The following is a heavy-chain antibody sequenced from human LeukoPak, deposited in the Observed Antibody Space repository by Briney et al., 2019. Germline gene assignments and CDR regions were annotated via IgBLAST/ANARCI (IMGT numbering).Heavy chain of an antibody. Sequence: ASVKVSCKASGYTFTSYGISWVRQAPGQGLEWMGWISAYNGNTNYAQKLQGRVTMTTDTSTSTAYMELRSLRSDDTAVYYCARHLTPPLWFGELRPEDNWFDPWGQGTLVTVSS. CDR3: ARHLTPPLWFGELRPEDNWFDP. CDR2: ISAYNGNT. D-gene: IGHD3-10*01. J-gene: IGHJ5*02. V-gene: IGHV1-18*01. CDR1: GYTFTSYG.